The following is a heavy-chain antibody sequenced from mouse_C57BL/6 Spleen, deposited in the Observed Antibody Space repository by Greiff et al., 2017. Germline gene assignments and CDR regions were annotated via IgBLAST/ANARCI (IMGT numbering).Heavy chain of an antibody. J-gene: IGHJ2*01. CDR3: ARSLITTVVPFDY. V-gene: IGHV5-4*01. D-gene: IGHD1-1*01. CDR1: GFTFSSYA. CDR2: ISDGGSYT. Sequence: EVQLVESGGGLVKPGGSLKLSCAASGFTFSSYAMSWVRQTPEKRLEWVATISDGGSYTYYPDNVKGRFTISRDNAKNNLYLQMSHLKSEDTAMYYCARSLITTVVPFDYWGQGTTLTVSS.